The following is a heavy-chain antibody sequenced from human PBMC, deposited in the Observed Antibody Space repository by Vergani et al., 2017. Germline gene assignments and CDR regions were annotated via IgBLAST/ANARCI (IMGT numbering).Heavy chain of an antibody. D-gene: IGHD1-26*01. CDR1: GFIFSDHY. Sequence: EVQVVESGGGLIQPGGSLRLSCAASGFIFSDHYMDWVRQAPGKGLEWVGRIRNKANDYTTQYAASVKGRFTISRDNAKSSLYLQMNSLRVADTAVYYCARGHPVGSYWGQGTLVTVSS. CDR3: ARGHPVGSY. CDR2: IRNKANDYTT. J-gene: IGHJ4*02. V-gene: IGHV3-72*01.